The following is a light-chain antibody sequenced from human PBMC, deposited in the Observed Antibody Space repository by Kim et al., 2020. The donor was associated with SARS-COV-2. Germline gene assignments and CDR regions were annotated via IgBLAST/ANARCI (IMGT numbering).Light chain of an antibody. CDR2: GAS. V-gene: IGKV3-20*01. J-gene: IGKJ4*01. Sequence: CSPRERATLSCRASQSVSSSYLAWYQLKPGQAPRLLIYGASSRATGIPDRFSGSGSGTDFTLTISRLEPEDFAVYYCQQYGYSLSFGGGTKVDIK. CDR3: QQYGYSLS. CDR1: QSVSSSY.